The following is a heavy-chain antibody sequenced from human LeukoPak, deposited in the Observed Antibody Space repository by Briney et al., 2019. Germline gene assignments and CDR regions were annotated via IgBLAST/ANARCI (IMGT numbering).Heavy chain of an antibody. J-gene: IGHJ4*02. CDR3: ATTQGNLFDY. V-gene: IGHV4-59*08. CDR2: VYYSGGT. Sequence: SETLSLTCTVSGASITNYYWSWIRQPPGKGLEWIGYVYYSGGTTYNPSLKSRVTMSVDTSKNQFSLNLSSVTAADRAVYYCATTQGNLFDYWGQGTLVTVSS. CDR1: GASITNYY. D-gene: IGHD3-10*01.